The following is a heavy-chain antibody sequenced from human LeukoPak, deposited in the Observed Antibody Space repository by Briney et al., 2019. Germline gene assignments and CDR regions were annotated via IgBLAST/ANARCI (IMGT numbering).Heavy chain of an antibody. CDR2: INHSGST. Sequence: PPETLSLTCAVYGGSFSGYYWSWIRQPPGKGLEWIGEINHSGSTNYNPSLKSRVTISVDTSKNQFSLKLSSVTAADTAVYYCARHSVRGVNAFDIWGQGTMVTVSS. J-gene: IGHJ3*02. D-gene: IGHD3-10*01. CDR1: GGSFSGYY. CDR3: ARHSVRGVNAFDI. V-gene: IGHV4-34*01.